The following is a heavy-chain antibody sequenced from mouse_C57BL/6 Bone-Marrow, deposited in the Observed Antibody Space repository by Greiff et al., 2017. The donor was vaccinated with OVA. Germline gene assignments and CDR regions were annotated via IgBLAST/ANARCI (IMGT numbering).Heavy chain of an antibody. CDR3: ARRDYDGGVAMDY. V-gene: IGHV1-69*01. CDR2: IDPSDSYT. Sequence: QVQLQQPGAELVMPGASVKLSCKASGYTFTSYWMHWVKQRPGQGLEWIGEIDPSDSYTNYNQKFTGKSTLTVDKSSSTAYMQLSSLTSEDSAVYYCARRDYDGGVAMDYWGQGTSVTVSS. D-gene: IGHD2-4*01. CDR1: GYTFTSYW. J-gene: IGHJ4*01.